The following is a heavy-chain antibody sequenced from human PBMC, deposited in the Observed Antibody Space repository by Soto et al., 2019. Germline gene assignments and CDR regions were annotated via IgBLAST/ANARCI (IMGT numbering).Heavy chain of an antibody. V-gene: IGHV3-30*18. D-gene: IGHD2-15*01. CDR2: ISYDSSNK. CDR3: AKLVIGYCSGNTCDDY. Sequence: VQLLESGGGLIQPGGSLRLSCAASGFTFSYGIHWLRQAPGKGLAGVAYISYDSSNKFYGDSVKGRFTMSKDNCKNTQFLQMNSLRAEDTAVYYCAKLVIGYCSGNTCDDYWGQGTLVAVSS. J-gene: IGHJ4*02. CDR1: GFTFSYG.